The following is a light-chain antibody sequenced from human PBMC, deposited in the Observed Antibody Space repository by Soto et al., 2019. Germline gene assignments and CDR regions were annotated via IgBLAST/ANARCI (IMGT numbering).Light chain of an antibody. J-gene: IGKJ4*01. CDR1: QSVSSY. Sequence: EIVLTQSPATLSLSPGERATLSCRASQSVSSYLAWYQQKPGQAPRLLIYDASNRATGIPARFSGSGSGTDFTLTISSLEPEDFAVYYCQQYYSNPFTFGGGTKVEIK. V-gene: IGKV3-11*01. CDR3: QQYYSNPFT. CDR2: DAS.